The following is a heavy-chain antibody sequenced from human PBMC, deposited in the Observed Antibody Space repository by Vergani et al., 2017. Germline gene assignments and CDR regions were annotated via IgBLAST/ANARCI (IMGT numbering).Heavy chain of an antibody. CDR3: AKDLEIAAAGNLDY. CDR1: GFTVSSNY. V-gene: IGHV3-66*02. Sequence: EVQLVESGGGLVQPGGSLRLSCAASGFTVSSNYMSWVRQAPGKGLEWVSVIYSGGSTYYADSVKGRFTISRDNSKNTLYLQMNSLRAEDTAVYYCAKDLEIAAAGNLDYWGQGTLVTVSS. D-gene: IGHD6-13*01. CDR2: IYSGGST. J-gene: IGHJ4*02.